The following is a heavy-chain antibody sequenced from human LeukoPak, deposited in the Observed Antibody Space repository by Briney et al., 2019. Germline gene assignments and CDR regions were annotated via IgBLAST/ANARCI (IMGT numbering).Heavy chain of an antibody. V-gene: IGHV4-30-2*01. Sequence: PSETLSLTCTVSGGSISSGGYYWSWIRQPPGKGLEWIGYIYHSGSTYYNPSLKSRVTISVDRSKNQFSLKLSSVTAADTAVYYCARERYSSPLDYWGQGTLVTVSS. CDR3: ARERYSSPLDY. D-gene: IGHD6-13*01. CDR2: IYHSGST. CDR1: GGSISSGGYY. J-gene: IGHJ4*02.